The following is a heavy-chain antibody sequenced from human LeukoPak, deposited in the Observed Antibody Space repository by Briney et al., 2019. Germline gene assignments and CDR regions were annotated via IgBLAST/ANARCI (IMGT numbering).Heavy chain of an antibody. CDR1: GFTFSSYA. Sequence: GGSLRLSCAASGFTFSSYAMHWVRQAPGKGLEWVAVISYGGSNKYYADSVKGRFTISRDNSKNTLYLQMNSLRAEDTAVYYCARDGYGSGSYSPTESFDYWGQGTLVTVSS. V-gene: IGHV3-30-3*01. CDR2: ISYGGSNK. CDR3: ARDGYGSGSYSPTESFDY. D-gene: IGHD3-10*01. J-gene: IGHJ4*02.